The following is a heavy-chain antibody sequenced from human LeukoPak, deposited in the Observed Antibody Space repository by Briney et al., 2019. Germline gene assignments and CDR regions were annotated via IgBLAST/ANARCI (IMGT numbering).Heavy chain of an antibody. CDR1: GGSISSYY. CDR2: IYYSGST. J-gene: IGHJ4*02. V-gene: IGHV4-59*01. CDR3: ARGVPEYYDFWSGYFYYFDY. D-gene: IGHD3-3*01. Sequence: SETLSLTCTVSGGSISSYYWSWIRQPPGKGLEWIGYIYYSGSTNYNPSLKSRVTISVDTSKNQFSLKLTSVTAADTAVYYCARGVPEYYDFWSGYFYYFDYWGQETLVTVSS.